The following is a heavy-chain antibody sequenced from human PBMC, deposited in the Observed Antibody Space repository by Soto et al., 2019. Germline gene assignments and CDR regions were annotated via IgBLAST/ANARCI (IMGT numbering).Heavy chain of an antibody. Sequence: GASVKVSCKASGYTFTGYYMHWVRQAPGQGLEWMGWINPNSGGTNYAQKFQGWVTMTRDTSISTAYMELSRLRSDDTAVYYCARENGSDFWSGYSYGMDFWGQRTTVTGSS. V-gene: IGHV1-2*04. J-gene: IGHJ6*02. CDR3: ARENGSDFWSGYSYGMDF. CDR2: INPNSGGT. D-gene: IGHD3-3*01. CDR1: GYTFTGYY.